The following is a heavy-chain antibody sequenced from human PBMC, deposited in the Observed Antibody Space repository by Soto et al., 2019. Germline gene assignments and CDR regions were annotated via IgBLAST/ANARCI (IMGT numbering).Heavy chain of an antibody. V-gene: IGHV3-48*03. CDR2: ISSSGSTI. Sequence: HPGGSLRLSCAASGFTFSSYEMNWVRQAPGKGLEWVSYISSSGSTIYYADSVKGRFTISRDNAKNSLYLQMNSLRAEDTAVYYCARDLGSSSGRYWFDPWGQGTLVTVSS. J-gene: IGHJ5*02. CDR1: GFTFSSYE. D-gene: IGHD6-6*01. CDR3: ARDLGSSSGRYWFDP.